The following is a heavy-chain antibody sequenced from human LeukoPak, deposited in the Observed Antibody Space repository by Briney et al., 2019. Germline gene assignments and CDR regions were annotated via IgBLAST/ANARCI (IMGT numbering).Heavy chain of an antibody. D-gene: IGHD3-10*01. CDR1: EFTVSSNY. CDR2: IYTSGGT. Sequence: GGSLRLSCAASEFTVSSNYMSWVRQAPGKGLEWVSVIYTSGGTYYADSVKGRFTISRDSSKNTLSLQMNSLSAEDTAVYYCARDSSGPRDWGQGTLVTVSS. J-gene: IGHJ4*02. V-gene: IGHV3-66*01. CDR3: ARDSSGPRD.